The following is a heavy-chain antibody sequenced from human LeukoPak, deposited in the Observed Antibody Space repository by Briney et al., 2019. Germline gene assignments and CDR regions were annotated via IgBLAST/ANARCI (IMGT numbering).Heavy chain of an antibody. CDR1: GFTFSSYS. Sequence: GGSLRLSCAASGFTFSSYSMNWVRQAPGKGLEWVSSISSSSSYIYYADSAKGRFTISRDNAKNSLYLQMNSLRAEDTAVYYCARDLTSSGWDPSDYWGQGTLVTVSS. J-gene: IGHJ4*02. CDR3: ARDLTSSGWDPSDY. CDR2: ISSSSSYI. V-gene: IGHV3-21*01. D-gene: IGHD6-19*01.